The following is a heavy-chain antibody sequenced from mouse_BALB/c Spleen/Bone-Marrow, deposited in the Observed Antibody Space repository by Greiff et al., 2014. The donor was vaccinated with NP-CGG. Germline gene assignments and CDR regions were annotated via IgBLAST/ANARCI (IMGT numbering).Heavy chain of an antibody. CDR3: ASYRYGWYFDV. CDR2: IDPANGNT. CDR1: GFNIKDTY. V-gene: IGHV14-3*02. Sequence: EVKLMESGAELVKPGASVKLSCTASGFNIKDTYMHWVKQRPEQGLEWIGRIDPANGNTKYDRKFQGKATITADTSSNTAYLQLSSLTSEDTAVYYCASYRYGWYFDVWGAGTTVTVSS. D-gene: IGHD2-14*01. J-gene: IGHJ1*01.